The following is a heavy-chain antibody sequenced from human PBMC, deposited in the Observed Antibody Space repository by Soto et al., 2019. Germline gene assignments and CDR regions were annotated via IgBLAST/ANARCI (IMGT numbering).Heavy chain of an antibody. CDR2: ISSSSSYI. CDR3: ARDDNWNYAFDY. D-gene: IGHD1-7*01. V-gene: IGHV3-21*01. CDR1: GFTFSSYS. Sequence: GGSLRLSCAASGFTFSSYSMNWVRQAPGKGLEWVSSISSSSSYIYYADSVKGRSTISRDNAKNSLYLQMNSLRAEDTAVYYCARDDNWNYAFDYWGQGTLVTVSS. J-gene: IGHJ4*02.